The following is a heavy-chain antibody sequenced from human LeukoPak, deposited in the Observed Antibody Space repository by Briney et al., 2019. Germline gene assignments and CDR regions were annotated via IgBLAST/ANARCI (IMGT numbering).Heavy chain of an antibody. CDR1: GGSISSSSYY. V-gene: IGHV4-39*01. CDR2: IYYSGST. J-gene: IGHJ4*02. CDR3: ARQYYYDSSGYYLDY. Sequence: PSETLSLTCTVSGGSISSSSYYWGWIRQPPGKGLEWIGSIYYSGSTYYNPSLNSRVTISVDTSKNQFSLKLSSVTAADTAVYYCARQYYYDSSGYYLDYWGQGTLVTVS. D-gene: IGHD3-22*01.